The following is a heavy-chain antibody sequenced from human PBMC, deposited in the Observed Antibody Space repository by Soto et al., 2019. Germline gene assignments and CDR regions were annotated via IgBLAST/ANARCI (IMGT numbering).Heavy chain of an antibody. V-gene: IGHV4-30-4*01. CDR1: GGSIRSGDYY. J-gene: IGHJ5*02. D-gene: IGHD3-10*01. Sequence: SETLSLTCSVSGGSIRSGDYYWSWIRQPPGKGLEWIGYIYYSGSTYYNPSLKSRVTISVDTSKNQFSLKLSSVTAADTAVYYCASTMVRGVININWFDPWGQGTLVTVSS. CDR3: ASTMVRGVININWFDP. CDR2: IYYSGST.